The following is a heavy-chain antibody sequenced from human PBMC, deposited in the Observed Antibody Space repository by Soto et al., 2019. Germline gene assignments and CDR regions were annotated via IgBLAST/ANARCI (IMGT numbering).Heavy chain of an antibody. D-gene: IGHD3-22*01. CDR3: TRGYYYDSSGHYY. Sequence: ASVKVSCKASGYTFTGYYMHWVRQAPGQGLEWMGWINPNSGGTNYAQKFQGRVTMTADTSTTTAFMELRSLRSDDTAVYYCTRGYYYDSSGHYYWGQGTLVTVSS. V-gene: IGHV1-2*02. J-gene: IGHJ4*02. CDR1: GYTFTGYY. CDR2: INPNSGGT.